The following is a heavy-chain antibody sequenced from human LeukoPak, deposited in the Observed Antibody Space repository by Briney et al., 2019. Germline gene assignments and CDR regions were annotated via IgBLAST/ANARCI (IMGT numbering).Heavy chain of an antibody. CDR1: GSSINSHY. D-gene: IGHD6-13*01. J-gene: IGHJ5*02. Sequence: SKTLSLTCTDSGSSINSHYWSWIRQPPGKGLERIGYIYYSGSTNYNPSLKSRVTISVDTSKNQFSLKLSSVTAADTAVYYCERKMRMYSRSWFDAWGQGTLVTVSS. CDR3: ERKMRMYSRSWFDA. V-gene: IGHV4-59*11. CDR2: IYYSGST.